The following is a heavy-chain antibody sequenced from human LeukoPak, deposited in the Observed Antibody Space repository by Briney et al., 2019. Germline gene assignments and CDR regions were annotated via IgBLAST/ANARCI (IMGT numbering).Heavy chain of an antibody. CDR3: ARDSPYCSGGSCYPQRRWFDP. Sequence: PSETLSLTCTVSSGSVTTYYWSWIRQPPGKGLEWVGYISYSGSTNYNPSLKSRVAISVDTSKNQFSLKLSSVTAADTAVYYCARDSPYCSGGSCYPQRRWFDPWGQGTLVTVSS. J-gene: IGHJ5*02. D-gene: IGHD2-15*01. CDR2: ISYSGST. CDR1: SGSVTTYY. V-gene: IGHV4-59*02.